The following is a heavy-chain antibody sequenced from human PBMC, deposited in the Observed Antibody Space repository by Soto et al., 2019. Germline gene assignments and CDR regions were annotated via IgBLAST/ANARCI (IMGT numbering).Heavy chain of an antibody. CDR1: GYSFTNDD. V-gene: IGHV1-8*01. D-gene: IGHD3-16*01. CDR3: ARMATFGSLNWFDP. J-gene: IGHJ5*02. Sequence: ASVKVSCKASGYSFTNDDVSWVRQATGQGLEWMGWMNPGSGDTGYAQKFQGRVTMTRDISIATAYMELSSLRSDDTAIYYCARMATFGSLNWFDPWGQGTPVTV. CDR2: MNPGSGDT.